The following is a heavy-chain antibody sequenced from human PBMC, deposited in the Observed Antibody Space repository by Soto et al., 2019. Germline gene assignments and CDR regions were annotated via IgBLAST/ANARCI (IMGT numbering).Heavy chain of an antibody. Sequence: EVQLVESGGGLVQPGGSLRLSCAASGFTFSSYEMNWVRQAPGKGLEWVSYISSSGSTIYYADSVKGRFTISRDNAKNSLYLQMNSLRAEDTAVYYCARSYSIGELVAGGDYWGQGTLVTVSS. CDR3: ARSYSIGELVAGGDY. D-gene: IGHD6-6*01. J-gene: IGHJ4*02. CDR1: GFTFSSYE. V-gene: IGHV3-48*03. CDR2: ISSSGSTI.